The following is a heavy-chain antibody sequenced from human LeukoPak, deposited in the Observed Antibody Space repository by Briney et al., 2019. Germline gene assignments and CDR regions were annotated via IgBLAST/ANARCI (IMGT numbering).Heavy chain of an antibody. CDR3: ARGVVGRFQQSFDY. Sequence: GASVKVSCKASGYTFTSYDINWVRQAPGQGLEWMGRIIPIFGTANYAQKFQGRVTITTDESTSTAYMELSSLRSEDTAVYYCARGVVGRFQQSFDYWGQGTLVTVSS. CDR2: IIPIFGTA. CDR1: GYTFTSYD. V-gene: IGHV1-69*05. D-gene: IGHD3-3*01. J-gene: IGHJ4*02.